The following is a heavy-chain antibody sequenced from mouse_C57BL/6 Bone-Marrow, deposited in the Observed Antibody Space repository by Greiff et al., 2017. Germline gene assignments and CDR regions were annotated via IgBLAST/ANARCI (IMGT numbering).Heavy chain of an antibody. J-gene: IGHJ2*01. Sequence: QVQLQQSGAELVRPGSSVKLSCKASGYTFTSYWMHWVKQRPIQGLEWIGNIDPSDSETHYNQKFKDKATLNVDKSSSTAYMQLSSLTSEDSAVYYCARRNYGSTPFDYWGQGTTLTVSS. CDR3: ARRNYGSTPFDY. CDR1: GYTFTSYW. CDR2: IDPSDSET. V-gene: IGHV1-52*01. D-gene: IGHD1-1*01.